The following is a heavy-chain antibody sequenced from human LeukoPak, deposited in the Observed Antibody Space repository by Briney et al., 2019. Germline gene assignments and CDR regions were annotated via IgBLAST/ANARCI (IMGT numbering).Heavy chain of an antibody. CDR3: ARVQPHRIYYDNSDYPTRNDY. CDR1: GYIFTSYG. J-gene: IGHJ4*02. CDR2: ISVYNGNT. V-gene: IGHV1-18*01. Sequence: GESLKISCKGSGYIFTSYGISWVRQAPGQGLEWMGWISVYNGNTNYVQKFQGRVTMTTDTPTSTAYMELRSLRSDDTAVYYCARVQPHRIYYDNSDYPTRNDYWGQGTLVTVSS. D-gene: IGHD3-22*01.